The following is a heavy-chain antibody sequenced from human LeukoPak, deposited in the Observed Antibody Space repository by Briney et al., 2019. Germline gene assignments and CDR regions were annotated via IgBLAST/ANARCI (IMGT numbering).Heavy chain of an antibody. D-gene: IGHD3-10*01. V-gene: IGHV3-9*02. CDR3: ATDRKRGPLDY. J-gene: IGHJ4*02. CDR1: GLTSYDNA. Sequence: GGSLRLSCAASGLTSYDNAIHWVRQAPGKGLEWGSGISWKSGSIGYADSVKGRFTISRDNAKNSLYLQMDSLRLDDTALYYCATDRKRGPLDYWGQGTLVTVSS. CDR2: ISWKSGSI.